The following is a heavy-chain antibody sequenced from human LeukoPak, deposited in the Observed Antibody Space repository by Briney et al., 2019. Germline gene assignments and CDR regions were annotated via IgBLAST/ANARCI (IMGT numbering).Heavy chain of an antibody. Sequence: ASVKVSCKASGYTFTSYGISWVRQAPGQGLEWMGWISAYNGNTNYAQKLQGRVTMTTDTSTSTAYMELRSLRSDDTAVYYCARVSSPRSAAGHDAFDIWGQGTMVTVSS. J-gene: IGHJ3*02. CDR1: GYTFTSYG. D-gene: IGHD2-15*01. CDR2: ISAYNGNT. V-gene: IGHV1-18*01. CDR3: ARVSSPRSAAGHDAFDI.